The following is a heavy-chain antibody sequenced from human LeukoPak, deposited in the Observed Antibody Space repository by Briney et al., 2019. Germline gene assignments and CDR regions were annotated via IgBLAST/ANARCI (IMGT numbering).Heavy chain of an antibody. D-gene: IGHD5-18*01. Sequence: SVKVFCKASGGTFSSYAISWVRQAPGQGLEWMGGIIPIFGTANFAQKFQGRVTITTDESTSTAYMELSSLRSEDTAVYYCARARYGYSYKAPLDYWGQGTLVTVSS. J-gene: IGHJ4*02. CDR3: ARARYGYSYKAPLDY. CDR2: IIPIFGTA. CDR1: GGTFSSYA. V-gene: IGHV1-69*05.